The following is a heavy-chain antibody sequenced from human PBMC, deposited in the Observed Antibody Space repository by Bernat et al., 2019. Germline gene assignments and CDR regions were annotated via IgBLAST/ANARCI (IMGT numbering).Heavy chain of an antibody. D-gene: IGHD4-17*01. CDR2: IWYDGSDK. V-gene: IGHV3-33*01. Sequence: GESGGGVVQPGRSLRLSRAASGFTFSTYGMHWVRQAPGKGLEWVAVIWYDGSDKYYADSVKGRFTISRDNSKNTLYLQMNSLRAEDTAVYYCATVSHDDYARGGIDVWGQGTTVTVSS. CDR3: ATVSHDDYARGGIDV. J-gene: IGHJ6*02. CDR1: GFTFSTYG.